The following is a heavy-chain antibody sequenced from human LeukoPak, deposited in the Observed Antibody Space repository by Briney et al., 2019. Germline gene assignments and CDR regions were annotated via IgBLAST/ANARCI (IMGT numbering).Heavy chain of an antibody. Sequence: PSETLSLTSAVYGGSFRVYYCSSISDPPGEGLECSGEINHSGSTNYIPSFNTRITISVDTSKNQFYLQLSPVTAPDTAVSYCASDCSSTSYYLGSCYGMDVWGQGTMVTVSS. CDR2: INHSGST. D-gene: IGHD2-2*01. CDR1: GGSFRVYY. J-gene: IGHJ6*02. V-gene: IGHV4-34*01. CDR3: ASDCSSTSYYLGSCYGMDV.